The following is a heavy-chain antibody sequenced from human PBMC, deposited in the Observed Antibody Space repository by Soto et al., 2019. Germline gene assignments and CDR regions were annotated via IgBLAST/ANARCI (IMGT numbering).Heavy chain of an antibody. CDR1: GFTFSGFW. J-gene: IGHJ5*02. D-gene: IGHD1-26*01. CDR3: TRYIGGASST. Sequence: EVQLVESGGGLVQPGGSLRLSCAASGFTFSGFWMHWVRQAPGKGLVWVSRTNNDGSVTDYADSVKGRFTISRDNAENTLYLQMNSLRAEDAAVYYCTRYIGGASSTWGQGTLVTVSS. V-gene: IGHV3-74*01. CDR2: TNNDGSVT.